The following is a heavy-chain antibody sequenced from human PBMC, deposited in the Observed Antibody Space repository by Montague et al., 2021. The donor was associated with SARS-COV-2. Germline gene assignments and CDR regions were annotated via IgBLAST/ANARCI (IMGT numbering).Heavy chain of an antibody. Sequence: SETLSLTCAVYGGSFSGYYWSWIRQPPGKGLEWIGEINHSGSTNYNPSLKSRVTISVDTSKNQFSLKLSSVTAADTAVYYCARGLYGDGDYAWAYYYYYIDVWGKGTTVTVSS. V-gene: IGHV4-34*01. J-gene: IGHJ6*03. CDR3: ARGLYGDGDYAWAYYYYYIDV. D-gene: IGHD4-17*01. CDR2: INHSGST. CDR1: GGSFSGYY.